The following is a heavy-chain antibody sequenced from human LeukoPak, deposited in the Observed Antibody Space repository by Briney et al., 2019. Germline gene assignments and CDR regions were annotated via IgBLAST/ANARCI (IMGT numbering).Heavy chain of an antibody. CDR1: GFPFNSYW. V-gene: IGHV3-7*03. D-gene: IGHD6-13*01. CDR2: IRQDGNTK. J-gene: IGHJ4*02. Sequence: GGSLRLSCAAAGFPFNSYWMTWVRQAPGKGLEWVANIRQDGNTKHYLDSVKGRFTISRDNAMNSLYLQMNSLRAEDTAIYYCARSVPYGTTWYGRSDFWGRGTQVTVSS. CDR3: ARSVPYGTTWYGRSDF.